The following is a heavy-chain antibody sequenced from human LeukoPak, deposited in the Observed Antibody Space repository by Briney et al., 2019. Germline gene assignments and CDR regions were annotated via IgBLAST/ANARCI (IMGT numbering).Heavy chain of an antibody. CDR2: IYYSGTT. Sequence: PSETLSLTCTVSGGSISDYYWSWIRQPPGKRLEWLGYIYYSGTTNYNPSLKSRVTISVDTSKNQFSLMLGSVTAADTAVFYCARQRGGYVDYWGQRTLVTVSS. D-gene: IGHD2-15*01. CDR1: GGSISDYY. CDR3: ARQRGGYVDY. V-gene: IGHV4-59*08. J-gene: IGHJ4*02.